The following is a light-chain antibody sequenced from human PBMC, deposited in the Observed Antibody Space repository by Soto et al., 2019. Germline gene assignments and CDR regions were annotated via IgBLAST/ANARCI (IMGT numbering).Light chain of an antibody. CDR2: DNT. CDR3: QVWDSSSDPML. CDR1: KIGSKS. J-gene: IGLJ2*01. Sequence: VLIQPPSVSAAPGQTATITCGGNKIGSKSVHWYQQKPGQAPVLVVYDNTDRPSGIPERFSGSNSGNRATLNISRVEAGDEADYHCQVWDSSSDPMLFGGGTKLTV. V-gene: IGLV3-21*02.